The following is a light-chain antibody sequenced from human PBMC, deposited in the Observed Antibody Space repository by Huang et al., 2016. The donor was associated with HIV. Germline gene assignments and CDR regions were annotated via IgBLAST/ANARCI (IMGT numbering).Light chain of an antibody. J-gene: IGKJ4*01. V-gene: IGKV3-11*01. Sequence: EIVLTQSPATLSFFPGQRVSLSCRASQNINTHLAWYQQRPGQPPRLLIYDASSRVPGVAARFSGSGCGTDFTLTISSRESEDFATYYCQQRVNGLTFGGGTKV. CDR1: QNINTH. CDR2: DAS. CDR3: QQRVNGLT.